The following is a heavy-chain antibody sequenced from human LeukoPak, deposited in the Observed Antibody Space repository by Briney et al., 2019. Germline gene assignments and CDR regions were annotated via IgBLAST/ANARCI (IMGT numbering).Heavy chain of an antibody. J-gene: IGHJ4*02. V-gene: IGHV3-11*01. CDR1: GFTFRDYY. D-gene: IGHD3-10*01. CDR3: ARYRYLVGEFYFDY. Sequence: GGSLRLSCAASGFTFRDYYMSWIRQAPGKGLEWFSYISSSGSTIYYADSVKGRFTISRDNAKNSLYLQMNSLRAEDTAVYYCARYRYLVGEFYFDYWGQGTLVTVSS. CDR2: ISSSGSTI.